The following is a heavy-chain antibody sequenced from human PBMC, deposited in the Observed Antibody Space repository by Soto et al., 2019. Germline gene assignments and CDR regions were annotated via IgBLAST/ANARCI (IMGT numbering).Heavy chain of an antibody. J-gene: IGHJ4*02. D-gene: IGHD1-26*01. CDR2: IYYSGST. V-gene: IGHV4-61*05. CDR3: ARDSPSGDYFDY. CDR1: GGSISSSSYY. Sequence: SETLSLTCTVPGGSISSSSYYWGWIRQPPGKGLEWVGYIYYSGSTNYSPSLKSRVSISIDTSKNQFSLKLSSVTAADTAVYFCARDSPSGDYFDYWGQGTLVTVSS.